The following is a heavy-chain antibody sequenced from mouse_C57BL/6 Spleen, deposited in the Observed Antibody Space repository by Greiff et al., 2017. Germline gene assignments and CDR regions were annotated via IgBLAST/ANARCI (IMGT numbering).Heavy chain of an antibody. V-gene: IGHV5-9*01. Sequence: EVKLMESGGGLVKPGGSLKLSCAASGFTFSSYTMSWVRQTPEKRLEWVATISGGGGNTYYPDSVKGRFTISRDNAKNTLYLQMSSLRSEDTALYYCARHGVNWGAMDYWGQGTSVTVSS. CDR2: ISGGGGNT. CDR1: GFTFSSYT. J-gene: IGHJ4*01. D-gene: IGHD4-1*02. CDR3: ARHGVNWGAMDY.